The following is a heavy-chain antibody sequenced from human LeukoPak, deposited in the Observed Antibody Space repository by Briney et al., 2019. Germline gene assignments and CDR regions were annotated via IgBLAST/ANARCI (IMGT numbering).Heavy chain of an antibody. CDR3: ARGQVRLYRTNNLFAP. D-gene: IGHD3-16*02. CDR2: INHSGST. CDR1: GGSFSGYY. V-gene: IGHV4-34*01. J-gene: IGHJ5*02. Sequence: SETLSLTCAVYGGSFSGYYWGWIRQPPGKGLEWIGEINHSGSTNYNPSLKSRVTISVDTSKNQFSLKLSSVTAADTAVYYCARGQVRLYRTNNLFAPWGQGTLVTVSS.